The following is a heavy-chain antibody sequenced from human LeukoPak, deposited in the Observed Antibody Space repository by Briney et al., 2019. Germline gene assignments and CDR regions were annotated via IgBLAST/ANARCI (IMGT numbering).Heavy chain of an antibody. Sequence: PGGSLRLSCAASGSTFSSYAMSWVRQAPGKGLEWVSAISGSGGSTYYADSVKGRFTISRDNSKNTLYLQMNSLRAEDTAVYYCAKVGGYYDSSGYTLYYFDYWGQGTLVTVSS. D-gene: IGHD3-22*01. CDR3: AKVGGYYDSSGYTLYYFDY. CDR2: ISGSGGST. CDR1: GSTFSSYA. J-gene: IGHJ4*02. V-gene: IGHV3-23*01.